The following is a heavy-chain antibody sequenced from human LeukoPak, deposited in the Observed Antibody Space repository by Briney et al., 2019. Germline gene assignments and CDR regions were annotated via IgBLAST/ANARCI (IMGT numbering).Heavy chain of an antibody. Sequence: SETLSLTCTVSGGSISSYYWSWIRQPPGKGLEWIGYIYYSGGTNYNPSLKSRVTISVDTSKNQFSLKLSSVTSADTAVYYCARDLYYGSGSYYSLYYYYYMDVWGKGTTVTVSS. CDR1: GGSISSYY. J-gene: IGHJ6*03. D-gene: IGHD3-10*01. CDR2: IYYSGGT. V-gene: IGHV4-59*01. CDR3: ARDLYYGSGSYYSLYYYYYMDV.